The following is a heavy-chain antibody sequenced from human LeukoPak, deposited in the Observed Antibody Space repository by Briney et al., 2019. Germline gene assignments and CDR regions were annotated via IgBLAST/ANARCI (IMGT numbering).Heavy chain of an antibody. D-gene: IGHD3-9*01. Sequence: PGGSLRLSCAASGFTFSSYSMNWVRQAPGKGLEWVSSISSSSSYIYYADSVKGRFTISRDNAKNSLYLQMNSLRAEDTAVYYCARGAGALRYFDWPDYWGQGTLVTVSS. J-gene: IGHJ4*02. V-gene: IGHV3-21*01. CDR3: ARGAGALRYFDWPDY. CDR1: GFTFSSYS. CDR2: ISSSSSYI.